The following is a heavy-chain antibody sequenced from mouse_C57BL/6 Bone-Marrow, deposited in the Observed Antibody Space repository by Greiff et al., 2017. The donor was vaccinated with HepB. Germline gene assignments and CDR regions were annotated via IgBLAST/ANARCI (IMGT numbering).Heavy chain of an antibody. D-gene: IGHD1-2*01. J-gene: IGHJ3*01. Sequence: VQRVESGPGLVAPSQSLSITCTVSGFSLTSYGVDWVRQSPGKGLEWLGVIWGVGSTNYNSALKSRLSISKDNSKSQVFLKMNSLQTDDTAMYYCASGTTAPFAYWGQGTLVTVSA. CDR2: IWGVGST. CDR1: GFSLTSYG. CDR3: ASGTTAPFAY. V-gene: IGHV2-6*01.